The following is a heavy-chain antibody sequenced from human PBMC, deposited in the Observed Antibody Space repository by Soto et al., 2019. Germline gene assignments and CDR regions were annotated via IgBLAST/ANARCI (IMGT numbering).Heavy chain of an antibody. CDR3: SSSTHNWFDP. V-gene: IGHV3-48*01. Sequence: EVQLVESGGGLVQPGGSLRLSCAASGFTFSSYSMNWVRQAPGKGLEWVSYISSSSSTIYYADSVKGRFTISRDNAKTSLYLQMNSLRAEATAVYYCSSSTHNWFDPWGQGTLVTVSS. J-gene: IGHJ5*02. CDR2: ISSSSSTI. CDR1: GFTFSSYS. D-gene: IGHD2-2*01.